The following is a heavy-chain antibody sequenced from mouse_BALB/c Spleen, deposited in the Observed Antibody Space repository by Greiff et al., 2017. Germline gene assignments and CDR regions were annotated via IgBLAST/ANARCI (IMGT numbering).Heavy chain of an antibody. CDR2: IYPCNGGT. Sequence: EVQRQQSGPELVKPGASVKISCKASGYTFTSYYMHWVKQSHGKGLEWIGDIYPCNGGTNFNQKFKSKATLTVDNSSSTAYMQLSSLTSEDSAVYYCARESGLRFDYWGQGTMVTVSA. CDR1: GYTFTSYY. CDR3: ARESGLRFDY. J-gene: IGHJ3*01. V-gene: IGHV1S29*02.